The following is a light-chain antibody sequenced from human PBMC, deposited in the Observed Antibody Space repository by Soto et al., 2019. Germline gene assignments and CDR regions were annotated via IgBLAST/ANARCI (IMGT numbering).Light chain of an antibody. V-gene: IGLV2-14*01. Sequence: QSALTQPASVSGSPGQSITISCTGTSSDVGGYNYVSWYQQHPGKAPKLMIYEVNNRPSGVSNRFSGSKSGNTASLTISGLQADDEADYYCSSYTSSDTLLFGGGTKDTVL. CDR3: SSYTSSDTLL. J-gene: IGLJ2*01. CDR2: EVN. CDR1: SSDVGGYNY.